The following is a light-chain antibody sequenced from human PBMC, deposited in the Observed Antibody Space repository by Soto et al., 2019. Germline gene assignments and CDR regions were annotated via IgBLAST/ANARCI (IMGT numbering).Light chain of an antibody. Sequence: IKMSGSRSYLSASVVSRAPMNFRASQNINTWLAWYQQKPAKATKLLIFDASSLESGVPSRFSGSGSGTEFTLTISSLQPDDFANYYCRQYNSYSWGFGKGTRWIS. V-gene: IGKV1-5*01. CDR3: RQYNSYSWG. J-gene: IGKJ1*01. CDR2: DAS. CDR1: QNINTW.